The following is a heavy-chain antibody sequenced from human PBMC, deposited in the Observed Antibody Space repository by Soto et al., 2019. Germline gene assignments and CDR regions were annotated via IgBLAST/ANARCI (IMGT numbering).Heavy chain of an antibody. CDR2: IRLHNGET. CDR3: ATSLGPSGWFDH. D-gene: IGHD6-19*01. V-gene: IGHV1-18*01. J-gene: IGHJ5*02. CDR1: RYTFPNYG. Sequence: QVPLVQSGAEVKNPGASVRVSCTASRYTFPNYGLTWVRQAPGQGPEWLGWIRLHNGETHYAPNFRGRVTMTTDTSTSTAYMELRGLRSDDTAMYYCATSLGPSGWFDHWGQGNPVTVSS.